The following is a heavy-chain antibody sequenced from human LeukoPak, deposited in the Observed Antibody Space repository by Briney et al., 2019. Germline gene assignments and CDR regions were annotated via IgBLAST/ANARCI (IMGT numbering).Heavy chain of an antibody. CDR3: TRPYYDSSGYYPHDSMDV. CDR1: GYTFRSYG. V-gene: IGHV3-73*01. D-gene: IGHD3-22*01. J-gene: IGHJ6*02. CDR2: IRSKANSYAT. Sequence: GRSLRLSCRASGYTFRSYGMHWVRQASGKGLEWVGRIRSKANSYATAYAASVKGRFTISRDDSKNTAYLQMNSLKTEDTAVYYCTRPYYDSSGYYPHDSMDVWGQGTTVTVSS.